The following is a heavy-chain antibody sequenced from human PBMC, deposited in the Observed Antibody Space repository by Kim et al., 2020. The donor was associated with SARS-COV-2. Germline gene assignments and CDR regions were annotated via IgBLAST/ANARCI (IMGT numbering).Heavy chain of an antibody. CDR1: GFSVSSNY. D-gene: IGHD2-15*01. Sequence: GGSLRLSCAASGFSVSSNYMSWVRQAPGKGLEWVSVISSDGVTYFADSVKGRFTISRDNSKTTLFLQMNSLRADDTAVYYCGRESPLVVPATLDYYYYIDVWSKGTTVTVSS. V-gene: IGHV3-53*01. J-gene: IGHJ6*03. CDR3: GRESPLVVPATLDYYYYIDV. CDR2: ISSDGVT.